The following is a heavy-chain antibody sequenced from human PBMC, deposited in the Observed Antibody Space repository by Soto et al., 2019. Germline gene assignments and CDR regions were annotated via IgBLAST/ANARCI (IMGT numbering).Heavy chain of an antibody. V-gene: IGHV3-30*18. J-gene: IGHJ6*02. Sequence: AVGSLRLSCAASGFTFSSYGMHWVRQAPGKGLEWVAVISYDGSNKYYADSVKGRFTISRDNSKNTLYLQMNSLRAEDTAVYYCAKVNRDYYDSSGQTYGMDVCRQRTTLTVSS. CDR2: ISYDGSNK. CDR1: GFTFSSYG. CDR3: AKVNRDYYDSSGQTYGMDV. D-gene: IGHD3-22*01.